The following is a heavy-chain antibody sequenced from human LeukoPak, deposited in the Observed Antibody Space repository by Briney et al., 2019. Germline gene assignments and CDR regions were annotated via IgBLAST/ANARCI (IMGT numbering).Heavy chain of an antibody. CDR1: GFTFSSYW. V-gene: IGHV3-7*01. CDR2: IKQDGSEK. Sequence: PGGSLRLSCAASGFTFSSYWMSWVRQAPGKGLEWVANIKQDGSEKYYVDSVKGRFTISRDNAKNSLYLQMNSLRAEDTAVYYCARDLSDPATYCSGGSCYLYYYYYMDVWGKGTTVTISS. D-gene: IGHD2-15*01. J-gene: IGHJ6*03. CDR3: ARDLSDPATYCSGGSCYLYYYYYMDV.